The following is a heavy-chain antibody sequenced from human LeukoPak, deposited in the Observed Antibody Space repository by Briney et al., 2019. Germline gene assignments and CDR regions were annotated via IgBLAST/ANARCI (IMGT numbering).Heavy chain of an antibody. J-gene: IGHJ4*02. D-gene: IGHD6-13*01. CDR2: ISGAGGST. CDR1: GFTFSVYW. CDR3: AKDRIAGTGTLLGY. V-gene: IGHV3-23*01. Sequence: GGSLRLSCAASGFTFSVYWMHWVRQAPGKGLEWVSTISGAGGSTYCADSVKGRFTISRDNSKNTLYLQMNGLRVEDTAVYYCAKDRIAGTGTLLGYWGQGTLVTVSS.